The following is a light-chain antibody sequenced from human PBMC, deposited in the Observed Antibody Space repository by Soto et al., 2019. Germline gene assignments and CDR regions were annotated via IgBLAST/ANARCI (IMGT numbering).Light chain of an antibody. CDR2: DVS. CDR3: SSYTSSSTLVV. CDR1: SSDVGGYNY. Sequence: QSALTQPASVAGSPGQSITISCTGTSSDVGGYNYVSWYQQHPGKAHKLMIYDVSNRPSGVSNRFSGSKSGNTASLTISGLQAEDEADYSCSSYTSSSTLVVFGGGTKLTVL. V-gene: IGLV2-14*01. J-gene: IGLJ2*01.